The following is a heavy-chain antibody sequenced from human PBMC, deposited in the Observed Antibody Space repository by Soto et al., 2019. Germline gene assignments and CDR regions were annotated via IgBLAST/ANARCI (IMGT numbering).Heavy chain of an antibody. Sequence: EVQLVESGGGLVQPGGSLRLSCTASGFTFSNHWMHWVRQGPGQGLVWVSRINTDGSFRDYADSVRGRFSNSRDNAKNTLCLQTNSLRAEHTPVYYWVGGTSAWSCKDYWRHGTRVTVSS. CDR2: INTDGSFR. J-gene: IGHJ4*01. CDR3: VGGTSAWSCKDY. V-gene: IGHV3-74*01. CDR1: GFTFSNHW. D-gene: IGHD1-26*01.